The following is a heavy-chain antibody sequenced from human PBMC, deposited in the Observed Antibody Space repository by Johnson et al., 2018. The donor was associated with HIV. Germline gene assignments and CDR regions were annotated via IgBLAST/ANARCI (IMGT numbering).Heavy chain of an antibody. V-gene: IGHV3-66*01. Sequence: VQLVESGGGLVQPGGSLRLSCAASGFTFSSNYMSWVRQAPGTGLEWVSVIYSGGSTFYAASVKGRFTISTDNSKNTLYPQLNSLRTEDTAVYYCARGLLWFGELLEASDIWGQGTMVTVS. J-gene: IGHJ3*02. CDR1: GFTFSSNY. D-gene: IGHD3-10*01. CDR3: ARGLLWFGELLEASDI. CDR2: IYSGGST.